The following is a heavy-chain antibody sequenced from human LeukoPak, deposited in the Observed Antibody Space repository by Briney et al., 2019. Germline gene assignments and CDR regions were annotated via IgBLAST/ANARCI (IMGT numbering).Heavy chain of an antibody. D-gene: IGHD6-19*01. CDR1: GYTFTSYY. CDR3: ARDTNSSGWYRPGVIDY. J-gene: IGHJ4*02. Sequence: ASVKVSCKASGYTFTSYYMHWVRQASGQGLEWMGIINPSGGSTSYAQKFQGRVTMTRDTSTSTVYMELSSLRSEDTAVYYCARDTNSSGWYRPGVIDYWGQGTLVTVSS. CDR2: INPSGGST. V-gene: IGHV1-46*01.